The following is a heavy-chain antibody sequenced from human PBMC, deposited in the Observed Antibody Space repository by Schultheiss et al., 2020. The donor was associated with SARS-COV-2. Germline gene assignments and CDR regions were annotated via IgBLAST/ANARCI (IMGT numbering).Heavy chain of an antibody. V-gene: IGHV1-18*01. D-gene: IGHD3-16*01. Sequence: ASVKVSCKASGYTFTSYGISWVRQAPGQGLEWMGWISAYNGNTNYAQKLQGRVTMTTDTSTSTAYMELRSLRSDDTAVYYCARVGHVTSPPHSRNPQYYWGQGTQVTVSS. CDR2: ISAYNGNT. J-gene: IGHJ4*02. CDR1: GYTFTSYG. CDR3: ARVGHVTSPPHSRNPQYY.